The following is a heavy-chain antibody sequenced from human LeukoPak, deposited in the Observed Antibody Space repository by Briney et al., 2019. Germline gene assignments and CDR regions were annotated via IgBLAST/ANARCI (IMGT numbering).Heavy chain of an antibody. CDR2: THYGGNT. D-gene: IGHD1-26*01. Sequence: SETLSLTCNVSGASMSTSSHYWGWIRQPPGKGLEWIGSTHYGGNTYYNPSLNSRVTISVDTSKKQFSLKLTSATAADTAVYYCAGRVGATIWTGMEFWGQGTLVTVSS. CDR3: AGRVGATIWTGMEF. V-gene: IGHV4-39*01. J-gene: IGHJ4*02. CDR1: GASMSTSSHY.